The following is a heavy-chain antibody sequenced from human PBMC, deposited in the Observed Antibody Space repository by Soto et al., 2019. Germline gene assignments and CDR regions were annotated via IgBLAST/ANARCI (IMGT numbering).Heavy chain of an antibody. J-gene: IGHJ4*02. CDR2: VGGSGSDT. D-gene: IGHD3-3*01. Sequence: GGSLRLSCSASAINFRSYAMSWVRQAPGKGLEWVSAVGGSGSDTYYADSVKGRFTISRDDSKNTLYLHMSSLRVEDTAIYYCAKRQSFDFWSGYRPFFDYWGQGPPVTVSS. CDR1: AINFRSYA. V-gene: IGHV3-23*01. CDR3: AKRQSFDFWSGYRPFFDY.